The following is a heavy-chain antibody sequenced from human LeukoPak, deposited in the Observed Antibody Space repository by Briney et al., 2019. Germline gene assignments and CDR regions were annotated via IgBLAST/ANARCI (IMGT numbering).Heavy chain of an antibody. CDR3: ARWAYCGGDCYYYFDY. CDR2: IITIVSTA. D-gene: IGHD2-21*02. CDR1: GGTFSSYA. V-gene: IGHV1-69*01. Sequence: GSSVRVSCKPSGGTFSSYAIRWVRQAPGQGLEWMGGIITIVSTANYAQKFQGRVTITADEYTSTAYMELSSLRSEDTAVYYCARWAYCGGDCYYYFDYWGQGPLVTVSS. J-gene: IGHJ4*02.